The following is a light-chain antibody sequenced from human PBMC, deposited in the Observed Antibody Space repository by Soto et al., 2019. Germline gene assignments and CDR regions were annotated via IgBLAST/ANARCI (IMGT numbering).Light chain of an antibody. Sequence: ETVLTQSPGTLSLSPGERATLSCRASQSVSSSYLAWYQQKPGQAPRLLIYGAFSRATGIPDRFSGSGSGTDFTLTISSLEPEDFAVYYCQQRSNWPLTFGQGTRLEIK. CDR2: GAF. CDR3: QQRSNWPLT. J-gene: IGKJ5*01. CDR1: QSVSSSY. V-gene: IGKV3D-20*02.